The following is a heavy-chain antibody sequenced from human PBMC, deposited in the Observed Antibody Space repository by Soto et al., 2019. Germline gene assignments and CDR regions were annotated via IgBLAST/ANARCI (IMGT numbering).Heavy chain of an antibody. Sequence: SETLSLTCAVYGGSFSGYYWSWIRQPPGKGLEWIGEINHSGSTNYNPSLKSRVTISVDTSKNQFSLKLSSVTAADTAVYYCARASRVTPYYYYYYMDVWGKGTTVTVSS. CDR3: ARASRVTPYYYYYYMDV. D-gene: IGHD2-15*01. CDR2: INHSGST. J-gene: IGHJ6*03. V-gene: IGHV4-34*01. CDR1: GGSFSGYY.